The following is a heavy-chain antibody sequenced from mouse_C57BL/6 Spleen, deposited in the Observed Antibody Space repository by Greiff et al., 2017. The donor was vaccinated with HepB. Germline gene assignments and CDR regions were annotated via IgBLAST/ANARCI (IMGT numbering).Heavy chain of an antibody. J-gene: IGHJ2*01. CDR2: ISYDGSN. Sequence: EVQRVESGPGLVKPSQSLSLTCSVTGYSITSGYYWNWIRQFPGNKLEWMGYISYDGSNNYNPSLKNRISITRDTSKNQFFLKLNSVTTEDTATYYCARDYGSSYEGYYFDYWGQGTTLTVSS. D-gene: IGHD1-1*01. CDR1: GYSITSGYY. V-gene: IGHV3-6*01. CDR3: ARDYGSSYEGYYFDY.